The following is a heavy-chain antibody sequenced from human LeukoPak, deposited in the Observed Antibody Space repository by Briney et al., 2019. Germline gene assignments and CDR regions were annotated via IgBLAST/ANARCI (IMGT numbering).Heavy chain of an antibody. Sequence: PGGSLRLSCSASGFTFSSYAMHWVRQAPGKGLEYVSAISSNGGSTYYADSVKGRFTISRDNSKNTLYLQMSSLRAEDTAVYYCVKALFYCSSTSCPLGYRGQGTLVTVSS. CDR2: ISSNGGST. V-gene: IGHV3-64D*06. D-gene: IGHD2-2*01. CDR1: GFTFSSYA. J-gene: IGHJ4*02. CDR3: VKALFYCSSTSCPLGY.